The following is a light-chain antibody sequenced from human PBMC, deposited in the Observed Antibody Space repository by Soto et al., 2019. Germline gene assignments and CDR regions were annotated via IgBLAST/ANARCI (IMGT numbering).Light chain of an antibody. CDR3: SSYAGTNNVL. J-gene: IGLJ3*02. Sequence: QPVLTQPPSASGSPGQSVTISCTGTSSDVGGYNYVSWYQQHPGKAPKLMIYEVNERPSGVPDRFSGSKSGNTASLTVSVLRAEDEADYYCSSYAGTNNVLFGGGTKLTVL. V-gene: IGLV2-8*01. CDR1: SSDVGGYNY. CDR2: EVN.